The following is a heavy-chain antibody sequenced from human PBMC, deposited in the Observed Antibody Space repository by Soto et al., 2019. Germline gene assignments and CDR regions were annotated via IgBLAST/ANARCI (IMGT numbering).Heavy chain of an antibody. J-gene: IGHJ4*02. CDR3: ARDMRVGTSYYFDY. V-gene: IGHV4-31*03. Sequence: SETLSLTCTVSGGSISSGGYYWSWIRQHPGKGLEWIGYIYCSGSTYYNPSLKSRVTISVDTSKNQFSLKLSSVTAADTAVYYCARDMRVGTSYYFDYWGQGTLVTVSS. D-gene: IGHD3-22*01. CDR1: GGSISSGGYY. CDR2: IYCSGST.